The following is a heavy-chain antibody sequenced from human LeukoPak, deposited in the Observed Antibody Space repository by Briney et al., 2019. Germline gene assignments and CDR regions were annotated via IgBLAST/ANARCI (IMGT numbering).Heavy chain of an antibody. CDR2: ISSSGSTI. CDR3: ARDGRVGTTADAFDI. V-gene: IGHV3-11*01. CDR1: GFTFSDYY. D-gene: IGHD1-7*01. J-gene: IGHJ3*02. Sequence: GGSLRFSCAASGFTFSDYYMTWIRQAPGKGLEWVSYISSSGSTIYYADSVKGRFTISRDNAKNSLYLQMNSLRAEDTAVYYCARDGRVGTTADAFDIWGQGTMVTVSS.